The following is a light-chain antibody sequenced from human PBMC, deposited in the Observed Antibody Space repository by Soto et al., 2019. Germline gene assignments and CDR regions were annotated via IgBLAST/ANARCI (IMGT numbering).Light chain of an antibody. CDR2: KAS. V-gene: IGKV1-5*03. CDR3: QQYDGYSLT. CDR1: QSIRSW. J-gene: IGKJ4*02. Sequence: DIQMTQSPSTLSASVGDRVTITCRASQSIRSWLAWYQQKPGNPPKLLIYKASSLESGVPSRFSGSRSGTEFTLTISSLQPDDFATYYCQQYDGYSLTFGGGTRVEIK.